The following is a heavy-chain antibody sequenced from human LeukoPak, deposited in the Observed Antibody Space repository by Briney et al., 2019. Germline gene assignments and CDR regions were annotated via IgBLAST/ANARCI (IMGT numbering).Heavy chain of an antibody. V-gene: IGHV3-48*01. J-gene: IGHJ4*02. CDR2: ITYSSSAI. CDR3: ARGTGSVSGVDY. D-gene: IGHD5/OR15-5a*01. CDR1: GFTFSSYS. Sequence: GGSLRLSCAASGFTFSSYSMTWVRQAPGKGLEWVSYITYSSSAIYYADSVKGRFTISRDNAKNSLYLQMSSLRAEDTAVYYCARGTGSVSGVDYWGQGTLVTVSS.